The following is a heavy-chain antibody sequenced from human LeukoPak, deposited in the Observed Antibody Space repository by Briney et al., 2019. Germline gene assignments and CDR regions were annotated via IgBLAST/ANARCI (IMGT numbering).Heavy chain of an antibody. D-gene: IGHD6-13*01. CDR1: GFTFSSYA. V-gene: IGHV3-30*04. Sequence: GGSLRLSCAASGFTFSSYAMHWVRQAPGKGLEWVAVISYDGSNKYYADSVKGRFTISRDNSKNTLYLQMNSLRAEDTAVYYCARDRGIAAAGTGDYYYGMDVWGQGTTVTVSS. CDR2: ISYDGSNK. J-gene: IGHJ6*02. CDR3: ARDRGIAAAGTGDYYYGMDV.